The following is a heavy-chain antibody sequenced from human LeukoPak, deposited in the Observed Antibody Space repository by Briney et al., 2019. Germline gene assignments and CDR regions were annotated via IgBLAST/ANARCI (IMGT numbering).Heavy chain of an antibody. CDR3: VRSLDY. V-gene: IGHV3-74*01. CDR1: GFTFSSYW. Sequence: GGSLRLSCVASGFTFSSYWMHWVRQVPGKGLVRVSRINSDGSSTSYADSVKGRFTISRDNARNTVYLEMNSLRAEDTAVYYCVRSLDYWGQGTLVTVSS. CDR2: INSDGSST. J-gene: IGHJ4*02.